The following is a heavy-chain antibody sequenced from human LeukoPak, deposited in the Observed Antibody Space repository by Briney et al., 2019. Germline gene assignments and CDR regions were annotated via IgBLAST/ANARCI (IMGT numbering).Heavy chain of an antibody. Sequence: GASVKVSCKASGYTFTSYDINWVRQATGQGLEWMGWMNPNSGNTGYAQKFQGRVTITRNTSISTAYMELSSLRSEDTAVYFCARTYYYGSGIHFDYWGQGTLVTVSS. CDR3: ARTYYYGSGIHFDY. J-gene: IGHJ4*02. V-gene: IGHV1-8*03. D-gene: IGHD3-10*01. CDR1: GYTFTSYD. CDR2: MNPNSGNT.